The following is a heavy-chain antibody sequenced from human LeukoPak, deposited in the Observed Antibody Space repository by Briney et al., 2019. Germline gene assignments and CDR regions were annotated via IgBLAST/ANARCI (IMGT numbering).Heavy chain of an antibody. D-gene: IGHD2-15*01. CDR3: AELGIVGGV. V-gene: IGHV3-48*03. J-gene: IGHJ6*04. Sequence: GGSLRLSCAASGFTFSSYEMNWVRQAPGKGLEWVSYISSSGSAIYYADSVKGRFTISRDNAKNSLYLQMNSLRAEDTAVYYCAELGIVGGVWGKGTTVTISS. CDR1: GFTFSSYE. CDR2: ISSSGSAI.